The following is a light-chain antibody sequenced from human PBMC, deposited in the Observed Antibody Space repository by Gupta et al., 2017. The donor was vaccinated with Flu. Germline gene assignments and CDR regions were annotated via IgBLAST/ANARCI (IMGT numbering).Light chain of an antibody. J-gene: IGKJ1*01. CDR3: TQSLQAPGT. CDR2: MAS. Sequence: VTHGEPASSSCRPNQGRRHNNGNNYLDWYLQKPGQSPQVLIYMASRRAYGVADRFSGSGSGTDFTLKIRRVEAGDVGVYYCTQSLQAPGTFGQGTTVEVK. CDR1: QGRRHNNGNNY. V-gene: IGKV2-28*01.